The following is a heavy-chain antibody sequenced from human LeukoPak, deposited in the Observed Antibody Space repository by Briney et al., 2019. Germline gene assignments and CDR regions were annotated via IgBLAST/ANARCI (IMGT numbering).Heavy chain of an antibody. V-gene: IGHV4-59*12. D-gene: IGHD3-3*01. CDR3: ARDITIFGGTFDY. J-gene: IGHJ4*02. CDR1: GGSISSYY. Sequence: SETLSLTCTVSGGSISSYYWSWIRQPPGKGLKWIGYIYYSGSTNYNPSLKSRVTMSVDTSKNQFSLKLSSVTAADTAVYYCARDITIFGGTFDYWGQGTLVTVSS. CDR2: IYYSGST.